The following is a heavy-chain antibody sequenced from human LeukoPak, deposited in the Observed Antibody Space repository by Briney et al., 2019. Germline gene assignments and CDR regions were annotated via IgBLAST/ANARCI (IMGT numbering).Heavy chain of an antibody. CDR2: ISGDSDST. CDR1: GYTFSSYG. D-gene: IGHD3-22*01. V-gene: IGHV1-18*01. J-gene: IGHJ4*02. Sequence: ASLKVSCKASGYTFSSYGVTWVRQAPGQGLEWMGWISGDSDSTNYAQKFQDKVTMTTGTSTNTAYLELRSLTSDDTAIYYCARGRIYYDGSGHYYPDNWGQGTLLTVSS. CDR3: ARGRIYYDGSGHYYPDN.